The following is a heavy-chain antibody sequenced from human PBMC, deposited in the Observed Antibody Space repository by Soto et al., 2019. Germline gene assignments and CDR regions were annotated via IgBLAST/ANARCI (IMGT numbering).Heavy chain of an antibody. V-gene: IGHV4-59*01. J-gene: IGHJ6*02. D-gene: IGHD2-21*02. Sequence: QVQLQESGPGLVKPSETLPLTCTVSGGSISRYYWSWIRQPPGKGLEWIGYMYNTGSTVYNPSFQSRVTISVDTSKNQFSLKLNSVTAADTAVYYCARDLWGYCGTDCYPLDVWGQGTTVTVSS. CDR1: GGSISRYY. CDR2: MYNTGST. CDR3: ARDLWGYCGTDCYPLDV.